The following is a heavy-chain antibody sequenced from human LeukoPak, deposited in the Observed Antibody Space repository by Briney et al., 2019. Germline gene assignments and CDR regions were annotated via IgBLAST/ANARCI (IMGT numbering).Heavy chain of an antibody. J-gene: IGHJ4*02. D-gene: IGHD6-19*01. CDR2: ISGSGGST. CDR1: GFTFSSYA. CDR3: AKKTTLAVAVYFDY. V-gene: IGHV3-23*01. Sequence: GGSLRLSCAASGFTFSSYAMSWVRQAPGKGLEWVSAISGSGGSTYYADSVKGRFTISRDNSKNTLYLQMNSLGAEDTAVYYCAKKTTLAVAVYFDYWGQGTLVTVSS.